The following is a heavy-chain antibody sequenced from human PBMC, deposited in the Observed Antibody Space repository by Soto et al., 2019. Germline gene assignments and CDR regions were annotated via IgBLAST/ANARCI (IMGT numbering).Heavy chain of an antibody. CDR3: AHKGGGDRILDY. J-gene: IGHJ4*02. CDR1: GFSLSASGVG. V-gene: IGHV2-5*02. Sequence: QITLKESGPTLVKPTQTLTLTCTFSGFSLSASGVGVGWIRQPPGKALEWLAIIYWDDAKHYSPSLKSSLTXXKXXSKNPVVLTMTNMDPVDTAPYSCAHKGGGDRILDYWGQGTLVTVSS. CDR2: IYWDDAK. D-gene: IGHD3-16*01.